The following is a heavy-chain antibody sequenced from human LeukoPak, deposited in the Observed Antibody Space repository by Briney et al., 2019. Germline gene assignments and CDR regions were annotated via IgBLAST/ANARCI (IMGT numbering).Heavy chain of an antibody. CDR3: ARAVGATHFDY. Sequence: PGRSLRLSCAASGFTFSSSWMSWVRQAPGKGLEWVANIKQDGSEKYYVDSVKGRFTISRDNAKNSLYLQMNSLRAEDTAVYYCARAVGATHFDYWGQGTLVTVSS. V-gene: IGHV3-7*04. D-gene: IGHD1-26*01. CDR1: GFTFSSSW. J-gene: IGHJ4*02. CDR2: IKQDGSEK.